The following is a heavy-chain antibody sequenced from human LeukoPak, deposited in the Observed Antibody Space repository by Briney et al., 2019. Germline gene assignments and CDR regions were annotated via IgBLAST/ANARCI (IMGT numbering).Heavy chain of an antibody. CDR2: IYTSGST. D-gene: IGHD4-11*01. CDR3: ARRSYYSNYPIFGY. J-gene: IGHJ4*02. CDR1: GGSISSYY. V-gene: IGHV4-4*09. Sequence: KPSETLSLTCTVSGGSISSYYWSWIRQPPGQGLEWIGYIYTSGSTNYNPSLKSRVTISVDTSKNQFSLKLSSVTAADTAVYYCARRSYYSNYPIFGYWGQGTLVTVSS.